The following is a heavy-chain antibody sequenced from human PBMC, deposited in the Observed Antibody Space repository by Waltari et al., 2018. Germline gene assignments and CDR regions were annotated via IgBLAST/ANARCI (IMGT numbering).Heavy chain of an antibody. CDR1: GYSISSGYY. V-gene: IGHV4-38-2*02. CDR2: IYHSGST. Sequence: QVQLQESGPGLVKPSETLSLTCTVSGYSISSGYYWGWIRQPPGKGLEWIGSIYHSGSTYYNPSLKSRVTISVDTSKNQFSLKLSSVTAADTAVYYCARDCCSSTSCYGLYYYYYMDVWGKGTTVTVSS. CDR3: ARDCCSSTSCYGLYYYYYMDV. J-gene: IGHJ6*03. D-gene: IGHD2-2*01.